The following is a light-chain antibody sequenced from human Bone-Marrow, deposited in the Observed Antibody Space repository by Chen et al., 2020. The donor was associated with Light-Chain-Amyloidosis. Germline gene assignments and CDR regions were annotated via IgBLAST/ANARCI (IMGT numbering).Light chain of an antibody. J-gene: IGLJ1*01. CDR1: SSDVGGDNH. V-gene: IGLV2-14*01. CDR2: EVT. Sequence: QSALTQPASVSGSPGQSFPISAPGTSSDVGGDNHVSWYQQHPDKAPKLMIYEVTNRPSWVPDRFSGSKSDNTASLTISGLQTEDEADYFCSSYTITNTLVFGSGTRVTVL. CDR3: SSYTITNTLV.